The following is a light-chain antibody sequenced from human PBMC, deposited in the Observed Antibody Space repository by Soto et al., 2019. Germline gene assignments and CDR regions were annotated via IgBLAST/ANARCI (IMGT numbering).Light chain of an antibody. CDR2: GAS. CDR1: QSVSNNY. CDR3: QQYLSSPTWT. Sequence: EIVLTQSPGTLSLSPGEKATLSCRASQSVSNNYLAWYQQKPGQAPRLLIYGASSRATGIPDRFSGSGSGPDFTLTISRLDPADSALYYCQQYLSSPTWTFGQGTKVEI. V-gene: IGKV3-20*01. J-gene: IGKJ1*01.